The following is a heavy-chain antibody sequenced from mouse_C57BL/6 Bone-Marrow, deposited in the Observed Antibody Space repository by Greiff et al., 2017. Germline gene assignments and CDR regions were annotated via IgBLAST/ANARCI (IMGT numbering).Heavy chain of an antibody. Sequence: QVQLKESGAELVRPGASVTLSCKASGYTFTDYEMHWVKQTPVHGLEWIGAIDPETGGPAYNQKFKGKAILTADKSSSTAYMELRSLTSEDSAVYYCTRDYYGSSFFDYWGQGTTLTVSS. V-gene: IGHV1-15*01. D-gene: IGHD1-1*01. CDR3: TRDYYGSSFFDY. CDR2: IDPETGGP. J-gene: IGHJ2*01. CDR1: GYTFTDYE.